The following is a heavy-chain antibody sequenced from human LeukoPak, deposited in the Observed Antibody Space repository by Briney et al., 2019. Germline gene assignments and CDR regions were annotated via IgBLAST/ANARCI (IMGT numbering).Heavy chain of an antibody. CDR3: ARVGSWYYFDY. V-gene: IGHV3-7*01. J-gene: IGHJ4*02. CDR1: GFTFSSYW. Sequence: GGSLRLSCAASGFTFSSYWMSWVRQAPGRGLEWVANIKQDGSEKYYVDSVKGRLTISRDNAKNSLYLQMNSLRAEDTAVYYCARVGSWYYFDYWGQGTLVTVSS. D-gene: IGHD1-26*01. CDR2: IKQDGSEK.